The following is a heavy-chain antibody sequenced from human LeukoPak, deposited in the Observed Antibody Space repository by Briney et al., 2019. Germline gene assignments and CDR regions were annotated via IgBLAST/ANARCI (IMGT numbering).Heavy chain of an antibody. CDR3: GRGIAAHTPWFDP. Sequence: GGSLRLSCAASGFTFSSYAMHWVRQAPGKGLEWVAVISYDGSNKYYADSVKGRFTISRDNSKNTLYLQMNSLRAEDTAVYYWGRGIAAHTPWFDPWGQGTLVTVSS. CDR1: GFTFSSYA. CDR2: ISYDGSNK. J-gene: IGHJ5*02. D-gene: IGHD6-6*01. V-gene: IGHV3-30-3*01.